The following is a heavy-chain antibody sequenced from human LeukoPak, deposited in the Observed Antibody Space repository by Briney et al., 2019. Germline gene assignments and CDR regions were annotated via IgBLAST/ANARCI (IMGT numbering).Heavy chain of an antibody. CDR2: INHSGST. CDR3: ARWEYSSSTGTDVWFDP. D-gene: IGHD6-6*01. Sequence: SETLSHTCAVYGGSFCGYYWSWIRQPPGKGLEWIGEINHSGSTNYNPSIKSRVTISVDTSKNQFSLKLSSVTAADTAVYYCARWEYSSSTGTDVWFDPWGQGTLVTVSS. V-gene: IGHV4-34*01. CDR1: GGSFCGYY. J-gene: IGHJ5*02.